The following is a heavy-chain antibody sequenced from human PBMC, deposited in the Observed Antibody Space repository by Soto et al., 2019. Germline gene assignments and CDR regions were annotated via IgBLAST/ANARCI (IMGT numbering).Heavy chain of an antibody. CDR1: GYTFTSYA. V-gene: IGHV1-3*01. CDR2: INAGNGNT. D-gene: IGHD3-10*01. Sequence: ASVKVSCKTSGYTFTSYAMSWVRQAPGQRLEWMGWINAGNGNTKYSQKFQGRVTITRDTSASTAYMELSSLRSEDTAVYYCARVGGELFNYYYYGMDVWGQGTTVTVSS. J-gene: IGHJ6*02. CDR3: ARVGGELFNYYYYGMDV.